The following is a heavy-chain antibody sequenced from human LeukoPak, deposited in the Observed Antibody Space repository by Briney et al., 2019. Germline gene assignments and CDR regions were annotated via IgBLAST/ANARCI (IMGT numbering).Heavy chain of an antibody. V-gene: IGHV4-59*01. CDR1: GGSLSNYY. Sequence: PSETLSLTCTVSGGSLSNYYWSWIRQPPGKGLEWIADIYYSGSTNYNPSLKSRVTISVDTSKNQFSLKLSSVTAADTAAYYCARLDCSGGSCYSHYYYYMDVWGIGTTVTASS. CDR2: IYYSGST. CDR3: ARLDCSGGSCYSHYYYYMDV. D-gene: IGHD2-15*01. J-gene: IGHJ6*03.